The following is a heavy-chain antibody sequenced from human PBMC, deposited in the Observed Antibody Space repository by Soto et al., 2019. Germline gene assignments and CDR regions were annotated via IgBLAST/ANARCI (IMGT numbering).Heavy chain of an antibody. CDR3: ARDYCSGGSCYSPSYYYGMDV. CDR2: ISSSSSTI. J-gene: IGHJ6*02. V-gene: IGHV3-48*02. Sequence: PGGSLRLSCAASGFTFSSYSMNWVRQAPGKGLEWVSYISSSSSTIYYADSVKGRFTISRDNAKNSLYLQMNSLRDEDTAVYYCARDYCSGGSCYSPSYYYGMDVWGQGTTVTVSS. D-gene: IGHD2-15*01. CDR1: GFTFSSYS.